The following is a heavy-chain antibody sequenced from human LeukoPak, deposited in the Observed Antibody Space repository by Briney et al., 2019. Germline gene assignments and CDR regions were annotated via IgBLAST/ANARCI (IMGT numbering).Heavy chain of an antibody. J-gene: IGHJ4*02. CDR3: ARDRAESNWTNHTLFDS. D-gene: IGHD1/OR15-1a*01. V-gene: IGHV3-74*01. CDR1: GFTFRDHW. CDR2: INGDESST. Sequence: GGSLRLSCEASGFTFRDHWMHWVRQVPGKELVWVSRINGDESSTAYADSVKGRFTISRDNARNTLYLQMNSLRVEDTAIYYCARDRAESNWTNHTLFDSWGQGTPVTVSS.